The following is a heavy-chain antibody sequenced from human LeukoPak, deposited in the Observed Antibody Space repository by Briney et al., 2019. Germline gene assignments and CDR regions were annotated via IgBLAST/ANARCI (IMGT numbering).Heavy chain of an antibody. D-gene: IGHD3-10*01. Sequence: SETLSLTCTVSGYPISSGYYWGWIRQPPGKGLEWIGSIYHSGSTYYSPSLKSRVTISVDTSKNQFSLKLSSVTAADTAVYYCARFGRVFDYWGQGTLVTVSS. CDR2: IYHSGST. CDR1: GYPISSGYY. CDR3: ARFGRVFDY. V-gene: IGHV4-38-2*02. J-gene: IGHJ4*02.